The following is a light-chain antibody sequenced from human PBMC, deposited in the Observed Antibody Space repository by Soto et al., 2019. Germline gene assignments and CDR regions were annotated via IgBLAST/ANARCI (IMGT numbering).Light chain of an antibody. CDR2: DAS. CDR3: QQYSDSSGA. V-gene: IGKV1-5*01. Sequence: DIQVTQSPSTLSASVGDRVTITCGASQSIGTWLAWYQQKPGKAPKLLIFDASTLESGVPSRFSGSGSGTDFTLTISSLQPDDCATYYCQQYSDSSGAFGQGTKVDIK. CDR1: QSIGTW. J-gene: IGKJ1*01.